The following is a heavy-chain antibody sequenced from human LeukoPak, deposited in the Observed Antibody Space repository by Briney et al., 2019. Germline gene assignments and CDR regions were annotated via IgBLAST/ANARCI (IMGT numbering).Heavy chain of an antibody. V-gene: IGHV4-34*01. CDR2: INHSGST. CDR3: ARSDYVHVWPLDY. CDR1: GGSFSGYY. J-gene: IGHJ4*02. D-gene: IGHD4-17*01. Sequence: PSETLSLTCAVYGGSFSGYYWSWIRQPPGKGLEWIGEINHSGSTNYNPSLKSRVTISVDTSKNQFSLKLSSVTAADTAVYYCARSDYVHVWPLDYWGQGTLVTVSS.